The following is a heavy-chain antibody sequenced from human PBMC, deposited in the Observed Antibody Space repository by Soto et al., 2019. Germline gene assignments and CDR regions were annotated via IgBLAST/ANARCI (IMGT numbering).Heavy chain of an antibody. CDR2: IDPKSGGT. V-gene: IGHV1-2*02. CDR1: GPNCIAYY. Sequence: QLVQSGAEVKKPGASVRVSCKTSGPNCIAYYIHWVRPAPGQGLEWRGWIDPKSGGTTYEQKFLGKVTMTRDSSINTAYMALNRLTYYDTAVSYCVRVYVDVSAWGQGTLITVSS. D-gene: IGHD3-16*01. CDR3: VRVYVDVSA. J-gene: IGHJ4*02.